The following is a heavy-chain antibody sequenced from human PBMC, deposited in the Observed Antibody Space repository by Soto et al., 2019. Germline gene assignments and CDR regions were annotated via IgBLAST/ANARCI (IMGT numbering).Heavy chain of an antibody. J-gene: IGHJ4*02. CDR3: VTDPNWEWGY. CDR2: INYSGVST. V-gene: IGHV3-23*01. D-gene: IGHD1-1*01. CDR1: GLAFSRND. Sequence: GGSLRLSGAASGLAFSRNDMNWVRQRPGKGLEWVSNINYSGVSTYYSDAVKGRFTISRDNSKNILYLEMNSLKVDDTAVYYCVTDPNWEWGYWGQGALVTVSS.